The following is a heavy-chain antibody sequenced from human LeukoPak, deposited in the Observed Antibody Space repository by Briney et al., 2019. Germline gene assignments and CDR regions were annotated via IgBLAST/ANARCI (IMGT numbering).Heavy chain of an antibody. D-gene: IGHD3-10*01. J-gene: IGHJ4*02. V-gene: IGHV1-18*01. CDR2: ISAYNGNT. CDR1: VYAFTSNS. CDR3: ARDNMVRGVIVY. Sequence: GASVKVSCKASVYAFTSNSTSWVRQAPGQGLGWMGWISAYNGNTTYAQTLQGRVTITTETSTSTAYTELRSLRADDTAVYYCARDNMVRGVIVYWGQGTLVTVSS.